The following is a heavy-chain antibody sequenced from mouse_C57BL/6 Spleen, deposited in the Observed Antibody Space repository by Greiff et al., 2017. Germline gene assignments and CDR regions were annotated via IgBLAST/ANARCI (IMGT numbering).Heavy chain of an antibody. D-gene: IGHD1-1*01. CDR2: IHPNSGST. V-gene: IGHV1-64*01. J-gene: IGHJ3*01. CDR1: GYTFTSYW. CDR3: ARKEYYGTWFAY. Sequence: VQLQQPGAELVKPGASVKLSCKASGYTFTSYWMHWVKQRPGQGLEWIGMIHPNSGSTNYNEKFKSKATLTVDKSYSTAYMQLSSLTSEDSAVYYCARKEYYGTWFAYWGHGTLVTVSA.